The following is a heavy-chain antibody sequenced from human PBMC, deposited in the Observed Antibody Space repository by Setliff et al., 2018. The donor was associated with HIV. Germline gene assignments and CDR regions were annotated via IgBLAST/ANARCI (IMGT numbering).Heavy chain of an antibody. CDR3: ARRQQLWLLYAFDI. D-gene: IGHD5-18*01. CDR1: GDSIDRSNFF. Sequence: KTSETLSLTCTVSGDSIDRSNFFWTWIRQHPGKGLEWIGSIYYSGSTYYNPSLKGRVTISVDTSKNQFSLKLSSVTAADTAVYYCARRQQLWLLYAFDIWGQGTMVTVSS. CDR2: IYYSGST. V-gene: IGHV4-39*01. J-gene: IGHJ3*02.